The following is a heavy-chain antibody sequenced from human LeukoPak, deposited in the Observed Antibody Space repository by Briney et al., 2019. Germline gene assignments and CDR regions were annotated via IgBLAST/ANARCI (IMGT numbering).Heavy chain of an antibody. CDR1: GGSVSSGISY. D-gene: IGHD3-22*01. Sequence: SETLSLTCSVSGGSVSSGISYWSWIRQPPGKGLEWIGYIYYSGSTNYNPSLKSRVTISVDTSKNQFSLKLSSVTAADTAVYYCASSSGDYYDSSGFDYWGQGTLVTVSS. V-gene: IGHV4-61*01. CDR3: ASSSGDYYDSSGFDY. CDR2: IYYSGST. J-gene: IGHJ4*02.